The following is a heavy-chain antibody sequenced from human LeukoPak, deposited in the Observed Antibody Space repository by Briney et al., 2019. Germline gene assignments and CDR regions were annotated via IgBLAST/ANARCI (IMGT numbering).Heavy chain of an antibody. Sequence: GESLKISCKSSGYSFTSYWIGWVRQMPGKGLEWMGIIYPGDSDTRYSPSFQGQVTISADKSISTAYLQWSSLKASDTAMYYCARQDYYDSSGYLTDAFDIWGQGTMVTVSS. CDR1: GYSFTSYW. D-gene: IGHD3-22*01. V-gene: IGHV5-51*01. CDR3: ARQDYYDSSGYLTDAFDI. J-gene: IGHJ3*02. CDR2: IYPGDSDT.